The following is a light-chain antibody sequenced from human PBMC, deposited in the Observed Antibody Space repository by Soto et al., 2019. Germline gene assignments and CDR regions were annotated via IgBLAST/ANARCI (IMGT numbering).Light chain of an antibody. CDR2: AAS. CDR3: QQANIFPST. CDR1: QGLSSW. V-gene: IGKV1D-12*01. Sequence: DIQLPQSPSSVSASVGVSVTITCRASQGLSSWLAWYQQKPGKAPKLLIYAASTLQSRLPSRCSGSGSGTDFTLTISSLQPEDFATYYCQQANIFPSTVGQGTRRESK. J-gene: IGKJ5*01.